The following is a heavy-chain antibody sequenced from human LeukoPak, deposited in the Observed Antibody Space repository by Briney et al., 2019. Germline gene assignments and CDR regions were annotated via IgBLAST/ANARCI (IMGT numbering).Heavy chain of an antibody. D-gene: IGHD3-22*01. V-gene: IGHV4-39*07. J-gene: IGHJ5*02. CDR2: IYYSGST. CDR1: GGSISSSSYY. CDR3: ARVNYYDSSGLVDWFDP. Sequence: PSETLSLTCTVSGGSISSSSYYWGWIRQPPGKGLEWIGSIYYSGSTYYNSSLKSRVTISVDTSKNQFSLKLSSVTAADTAVYYCARVNYYDSSGLVDWFDPWGQGTLVTVSS.